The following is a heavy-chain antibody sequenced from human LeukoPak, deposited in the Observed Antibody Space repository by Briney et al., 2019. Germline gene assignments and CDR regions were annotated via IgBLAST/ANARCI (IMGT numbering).Heavy chain of an antibody. CDR3: VREQPGDGWSGFDY. CDR2: ISDDGSRQ. CDR1: GFTFRSYA. Sequence: PGGSLRLSCAASGFTFRSYAMPWVRQAPGKGLEWVAVISDDGSRQHYADFLEGRFTISRDNSKNTVSLQMSSLTSEDTAVYFCVREQPGDGWSGFDYWGQGTLLTVSS. J-gene: IGHJ4*02. D-gene: IGHD6-19*01. V-gene: IGHV3-30*15.